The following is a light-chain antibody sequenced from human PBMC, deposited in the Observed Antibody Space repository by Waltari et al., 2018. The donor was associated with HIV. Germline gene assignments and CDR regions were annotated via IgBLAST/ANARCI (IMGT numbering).Light chain of an antibody. CDR1: SSNVGRDDL. CDR3: CSCPRSGIRYV. V-gene: IGLV2-23*02. CDR2: EVT. J-gene: IGLJ1*01. Sequence: QSALTQPASVSGSPGQSITLSCTGTSSNVGRDDLVSLYQQHPGEAPKLIIYEVTKRPSGVSNRFSGSKSGNTASLTISGLQAEDEADYYCCSCPRSGIRYVFGTGTKVTVL.